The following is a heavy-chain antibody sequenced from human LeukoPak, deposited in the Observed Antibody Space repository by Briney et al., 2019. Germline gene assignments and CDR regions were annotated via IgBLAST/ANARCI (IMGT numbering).Heavy chain of an antibody. D-gene: IGHD2-2*01. CDR2: INSDGSST. J-gene: IGHJ4*02. CDR1: GFTFSSYW. V-gene: IGHV3-74*01. CDR3: ATSSDAPANI. Sequence: GGSLRLSCAASGFTFSSYWMHWVRQAPGKGLVWVSRINSDGSSTSYADSVKGRFTISRDNAKNSLYLQMNSLRAEDTGVYYCATSSDAPANIWGQGTLVTVSS.